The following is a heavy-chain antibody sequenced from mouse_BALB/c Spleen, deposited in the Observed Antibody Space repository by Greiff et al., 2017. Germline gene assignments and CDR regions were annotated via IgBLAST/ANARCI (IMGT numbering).Heavy chain of an antibody. CDR1: GYTFTSYT. CDR3: ARTLYDGYPMDY. Sequence: QVQLQQSAAELARPGASVKMSCKASGYTFTSYTMHWVKQRPGQGLEWIGYINPSSGYTEYNQKFKDKTTLTADKSSSTAYMQLSSLTSEDSAVYYCARTLYDGYPMDYWGQGTSVTVSS. J-gene: IGHJ4*01. D-gene: IGHD2-3*01. V-gene: IGHV1-4*02. CDR2: INPSSGYT.